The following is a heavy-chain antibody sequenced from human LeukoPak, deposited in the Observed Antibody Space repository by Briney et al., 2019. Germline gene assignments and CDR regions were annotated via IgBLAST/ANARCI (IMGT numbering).Heavy chain of an antibody. CDR3: ARPLYYYDSSFRPGWDAFDI. V-gene: IGHV5-51*01. Sequence: GESLKISCKGSGYSFTSYWIGWVRQMPGKGLGWMGIIYPGDSDTRYSPSFQGQVTISADKSISIAYLQWSSLKASDTAMYYCARPLYYYDSSFRPGWDAFDIWGQGTMVTVSS. D-gene: IGHD3-22*01. CDR1: GYSFTSYW. CDR2: IYPGDSDT. J-gene: IGHJ3*02.